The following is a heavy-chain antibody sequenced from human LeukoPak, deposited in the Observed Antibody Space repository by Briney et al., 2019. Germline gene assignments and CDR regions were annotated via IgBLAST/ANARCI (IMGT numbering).Heavy chain of an antibody. CDR2: ISSSGSTI. D-gene: IGHD2-2*01. CDR1: GFTFSDYY. J-gene: IGHJ6*03. CDR3: AREYGIVVVPAASPGESYYYYYMDV. V-gene: IGHV3-11*04. Sequence: PGGSLRLSCAASGFTFSDYYMSWIRQAPGKGLEWVPYISSSGSTIYYADSVKGRFTISRDNAKNSLYLQMNSLRAEDTAVYYCAREYGIVVVPAASPGESYYYYYMDVWGKGTTVTVSS.